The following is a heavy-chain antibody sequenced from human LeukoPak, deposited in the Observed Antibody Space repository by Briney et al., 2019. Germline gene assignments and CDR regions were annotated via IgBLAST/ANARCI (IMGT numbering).Heavy chain of an antibody. V-gene: IGHV3-7*01. CDR2: IRQDGSVK. CDR1: RFTFSTYW. Sequence: PGGSLRLSCAASRFTFSTYWMSWVRQTPEKGLEFVANIRQDGSVKNYMDSLKGRSTISRDNARESLYLEINSLRADDTAVYYCARDPESSAFDLWGQGALVTVSS. CDR3: ARDPESSAFDL. J-gene: IGHJ4*02. D-gene: IGHD5/OR15-5a*01.